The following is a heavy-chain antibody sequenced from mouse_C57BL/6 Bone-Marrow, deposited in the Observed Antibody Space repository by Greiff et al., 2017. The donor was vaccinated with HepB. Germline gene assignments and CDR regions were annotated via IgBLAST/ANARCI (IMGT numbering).Heavy chain of an antibody. Sequence: QVQLKESGAELARPGASVKLSCKASGYTFTSYGISWVKQRTGQGLEWIGEIYPRSGNTYYNEKFKGKATLTADKSSSTAYMELRSLTSEDSAVYFCARWLLRGDAMDYWGQGTAVTVSS. J-gene: IGHJ4*01. CDR1: GYTFTSYG. V-gene: IGHV1-81*01. CDR2: IYPRSGNT. CDR3: ARWLLRGDAMDY. D-gene: IGHD2-3*01.